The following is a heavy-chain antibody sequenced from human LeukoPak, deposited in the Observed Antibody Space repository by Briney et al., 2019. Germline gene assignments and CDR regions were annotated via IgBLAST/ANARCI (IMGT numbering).Heavy chain of an antibody. CDR2: IYYSGST. V-gene: IGHV4-39*07. Sequence: PSETLSLTCTVSGGSISSSSCYWGWIRQPPGKGLEWIGSIYYSGSTYYNPSLKSRVTISVDTSKNQFSLKLSSVTAADTAVYYCARDKSSSWPYYFDYWGQGTLVTVSS. CDR1: GGSISSSSCY. J-gene: IGHJ4*02. CDR3: ARDKSSSWPYYFDY. D-gene: IGHD6-13*01.